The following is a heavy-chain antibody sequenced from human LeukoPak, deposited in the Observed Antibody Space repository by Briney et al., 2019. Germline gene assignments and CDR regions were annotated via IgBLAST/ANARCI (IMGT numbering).Heavy chain of an antibody. CDR1: GYTFTSYG. CDR3: ARDSPGHDSSGYQFDP. V-gene: IGHV1-18*01. J-gene: IGHJ5*02. Sequence: ASVKVSCKASGYTFTSYGISWVRQAPGQGLEWMGWISAYNGNTNYAQKLQGRVTMTTDTSTSTAYMELRSLRSDDTAVYYCARDSPGHDSSGYQFDPWGQGTLVTVSS. D-gene: IGHD3-22*01. CDR2: ISAYNGNT.